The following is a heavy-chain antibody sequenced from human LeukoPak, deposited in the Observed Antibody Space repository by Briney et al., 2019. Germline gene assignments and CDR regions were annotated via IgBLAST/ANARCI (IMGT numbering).Heavy chain of an antibody. V-gene: IGHV3-30*18. J-gene: IGHJ4*02. CDR3: AKEGSNGDFDY. Sequence: QPGRSLRLSCAASGFTFSSYDMHWVRRAPGKGLEWVTVISYDGSNKYYGDSVKGRFTISRDNSKNTLYLKMNSLRAEDTAVYYCAKEGSNGDFDYWGQGTLVTVSS. D-gene: IGHD1-26*01. CDR1: GFTFSSYD. CDR2: ISYDGSNK.